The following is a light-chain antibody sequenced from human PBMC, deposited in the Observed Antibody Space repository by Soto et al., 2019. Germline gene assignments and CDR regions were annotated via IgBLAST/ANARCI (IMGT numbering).Light chain of an antibody. CDR1: NSDIGSYSH. Sequence: QSVLTQPASVSGSPGQSITISCTGTNSDIGSYSHVAWYQQHPGKAPKLMIYEVNKRPSGVPDRFSGSKSGNTASLTVSGLQAEDEADYYCSSYAGSSNVFGTGTKVTVL. V-gene: IGLV2-8*01. CDR3: SSYAGSSNV. CDR2: EVN. J-gene: IGLJ1*01.